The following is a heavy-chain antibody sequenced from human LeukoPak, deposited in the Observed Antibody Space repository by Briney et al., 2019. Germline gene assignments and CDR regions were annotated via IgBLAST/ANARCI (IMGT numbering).Heavy chain of an antibody. Sequence: GGSLRLSCAASGFTFSSYAMSWVRQAPGKGLEWVSYISSSGSTIYYADSVKGRFTISRDNAKNSLYLQMNSLRAEDTAVYYCAKDAKGISMIVVVARPRFFDYWGQGALVTVSS. D-gene: IGHD3-22*01. CDR2: ISSSGSTI. J-gene: IGHJ4*02. CDR3: AKDAKGISMIVVVARPRFFDY. CDR1: GFTFSSYA. V-gene: IGHV3-48*04.